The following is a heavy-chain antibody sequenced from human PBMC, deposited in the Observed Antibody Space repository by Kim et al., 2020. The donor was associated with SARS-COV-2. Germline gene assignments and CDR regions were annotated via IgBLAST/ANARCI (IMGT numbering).Heavy chain of an antibody. CDR3: ARVMVEGALRYFDWLFPYYFDY. J-gene: IGHJ4*02. V-gene: IGHV3-7*01. CDR2: IKQDGSEK. Sequence: GGSLRLSCAASGFTFSSYWMSWVRQAPGKGLEWVANIKQDGSEKYYVDSVKGRFTISRDNAKNSLYLQMNSLRAEDTAVYYCARVMVEGALRYFDWLFPYYFDYWGQGTLVTVSS. CDR1: GFTFSSYW. D-gene: IGHD3-9*01.